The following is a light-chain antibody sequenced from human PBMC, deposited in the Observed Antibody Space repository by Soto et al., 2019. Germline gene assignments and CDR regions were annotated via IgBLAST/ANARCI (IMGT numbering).Light chain of an antibody. CDR3: GSWDSSLSAYV. CDR1: SSNIGGNS. Sequence: QSLLTQPPSVSAAPGQKVTISCSGSSSNIGGNSVSWYQQLPGTAPKLLIYDDDKRPSGIPDRFSGSKSGTSATLGITGFQTGVEADYYCGSWDSSLSAYVVATGT. J-gene: IGLJ1*01. CDR2: DDD. V-gene: IGLV1-51*01.